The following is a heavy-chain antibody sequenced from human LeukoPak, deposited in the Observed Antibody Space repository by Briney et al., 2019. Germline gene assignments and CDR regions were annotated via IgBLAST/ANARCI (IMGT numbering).Heavy chain of an antibody. CDR2: IFSTSSSI. D-gene: IGHD2-21*02. V-gene: IGHV3-48*02. CDR3: ARVPACCAGDCRFFDL. J-gene: IGHJ2*01. Sequence: GGSLRLSCAASGFTFSSSPMNWVRQAPGRGLEWVSYIFSTSSSIYYADSVKGRFTISRDNAKNSLYLQMNSLRDEDTAVYYCARVPACCAGDCRFFDLWGRGTLVTVSS. CDR1: GFTFSSSP.